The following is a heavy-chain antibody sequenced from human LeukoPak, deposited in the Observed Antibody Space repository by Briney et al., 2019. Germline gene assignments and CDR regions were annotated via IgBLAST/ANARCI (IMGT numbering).Heavy chain of an antibody. Sequence: PGGSLRLSCAASGFTFSSYSMNWVRQGPGKGLEWVSSISSRSSYIYYADSVKGRFTISRDDAKNSLYLQMNSLRAEDTAVYYCARDTYGMDVWGQGTTVTVSS. CDR2: ISSRSSYI. V-gene: IGHV3-21*04. CDR3: ARDTYGMDV. J-gene: IGHJ6*02. CDR1: GFTFSSYS.